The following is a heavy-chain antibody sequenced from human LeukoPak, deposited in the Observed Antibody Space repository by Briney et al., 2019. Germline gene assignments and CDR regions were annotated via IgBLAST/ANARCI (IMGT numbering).Heavy chain of an antibody. CDR3: VRGRQWLVQEMGEY. V-gene: IGHV3-30-3*01. D-gene: IGHD6-19*01. Sequence: GGSLRLSCAASGFSFTAYAMHWVRQAPGKGLEWVAVISYDGTIKHYGDPLKARVTISRDSSKNTVNLQMNSLKIDDTGTYYCVRGRQWLVQEMGEYWGRGVLVAVSS. CDR1: GFSFTAYA. J-gene: IGHJ4*02. CDR2: ISYDGTIK.